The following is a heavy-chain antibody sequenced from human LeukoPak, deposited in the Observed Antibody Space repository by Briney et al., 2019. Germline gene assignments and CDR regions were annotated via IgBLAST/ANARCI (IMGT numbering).Heavy chain of an antibody. D-gene: IGHD3-22*01. CDR2: ISGSGGST. CDR1: GFTFSSYS. J-gene: IGHJ4*02. CDR3: AKDRECYYGSNGYYRFDY. V-gene: IGHV3-23*01. Sequence: GGSLRLSCAASGFTFSSYSMTWVRLAPGKGLEWVSAISGSGGSTYYADSVKGRFTISRDNSMNTLYLQMNSLRAEDTAVYYCAKDRECYYGSNGYYRFDYWGQGTLATVSS.